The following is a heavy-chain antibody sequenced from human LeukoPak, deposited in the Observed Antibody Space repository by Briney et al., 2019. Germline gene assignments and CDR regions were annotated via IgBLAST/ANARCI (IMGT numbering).Heavy chain of an antibody. V-gene: IGHV4-59*01. Sequence: PSETLSLTCTVSGGSISSYYWSWIRQPPGKGLEWIGYIYYSGSTNYNPSLKSRVTISVDTSKNQFSLKLSSVTAADTAVYYCARSPPDFWSGYYPYYFDYWGQGTLVTVSS. D-gene: IGHD3-3*01. CDR2: IYYSGST. CDR3: ARSPPDFWSGYYPYYFDY. CDR1: GGSISSYY. J-gene: IGHJ4*02.